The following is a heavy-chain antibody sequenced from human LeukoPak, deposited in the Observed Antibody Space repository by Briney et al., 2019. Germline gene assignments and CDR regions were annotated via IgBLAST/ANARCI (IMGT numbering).Heavy chain of an antibody. CDR3: ASSLPHYDILTGYYAFDI. D-gene: IGHD3-9*01. V-gene: IGHV1-18*01. J-gene: IGHJ3*02. CDR2: ISGYNSKP. CDR1: GYSFTNYG. Sequence: ASVKVSCKTSGYSFTNYGITWVRQAPGQGLEWMGWISGYNSKPFYAQNFQGRVTMTTDTSTSTAYMELRSLRSDDTAVYYCASSLPHYDILTGYYAFDIWGQGTMVTVSS.